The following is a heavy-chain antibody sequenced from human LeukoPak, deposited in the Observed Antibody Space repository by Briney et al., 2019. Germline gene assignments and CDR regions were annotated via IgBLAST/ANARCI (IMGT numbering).Heavy chain of an antibody. CDR2: ISWDGGRT. CDR1: GFTFDDYA. Sequence: PGGSLRLSCAASGFTFDDYAMHWVRHAPGKGLEWVSLISWDGGRTYYADSVKGRFTISRDNSKNSLYLQMNSLRAEDTALYYCAKDYSSGWTYFDYWGQGTLVTVSS. D-gene: IGHD6-19*01. J-gene: IGHJ4*02. V-gene: IGHV3-43D*03. CDR3: AKDYSSGWTYFDY.